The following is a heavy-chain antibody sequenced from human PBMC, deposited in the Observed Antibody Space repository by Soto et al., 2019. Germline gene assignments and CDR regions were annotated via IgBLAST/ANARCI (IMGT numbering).Heavy chain of an antibody. Sequence: LETLSLTCTVSGGSVRDGSYYWAWLRQPPGKGLEWIGHIYHSGSTIYNPSLKSRVTISIDTSKSQFSLNLNSMTAADTAVYYCAGYNWNYYFDPWGQGTLVTVSS. CDR2: IYHSGST. CDR1: GGSVRDGSYY. V-gene: IGHV4-61*01. D-gene: IGHD1-7*01. J-gene: IGHJ5*02. CDR3: AGYNWNYYFDP.